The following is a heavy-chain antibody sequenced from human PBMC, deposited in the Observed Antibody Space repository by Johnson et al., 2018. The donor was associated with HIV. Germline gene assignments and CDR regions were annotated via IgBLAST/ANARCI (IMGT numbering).Heavy chain of an antibody. V-gene: IGHV3-66*01. J-gene: IGHJ3*02. Sequence: VQLVESGGGLVQPGGSLRLSCAASGFTVSSNYMSWVRQAPGKGLEWVSVIYSGGNTYYADSVKGRFTISRDNSKNTLSLQMNSLRVEDTAVYYCARASDAFDIWGQGTMVTVSS. CDR1: GFTVSSNY. CDR2: IYSGGNT. CDR3: ARASDAFDI.